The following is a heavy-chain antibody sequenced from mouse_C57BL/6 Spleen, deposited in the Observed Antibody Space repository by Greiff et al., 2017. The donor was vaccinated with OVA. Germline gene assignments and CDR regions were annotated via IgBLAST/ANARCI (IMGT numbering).Heavy chain of an antibody. J-gene: IGHJ3*01. CDR1: GYAFSSSW. CDR2: IYPGDGDT. CDR3: ARSRDGYYSFAY. V-gene: IGHV1-82*01. Sequence: VQLQQSGPELVKPGASVKISCKASGYAFSSSWMNWVKQRPGKGLEWIGRIYPGDGDTNYNGKFKGKATLTADNSSSTAYMQLSSLTSEDSAVYFCARSRDGYYSFAYWGQGTLVTVSA. D-gene: IGHD2-3*01.